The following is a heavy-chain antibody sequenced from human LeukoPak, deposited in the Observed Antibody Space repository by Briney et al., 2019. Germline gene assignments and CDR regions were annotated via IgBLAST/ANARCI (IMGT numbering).Heavy chain of an antibody. V-gene: IGHV3-23*01. J-gene: IGHJ5*02. CDR1: VFTFANSA. CDR3: AKDDPPTYPNWFDP. CDR2: ISVSGGRT. Sequence: GGALRLSCAASVFTFANSAMSWVRQAPGKGLEWVSAISVSGGRTYYADSVKGRFTISRENSKNPLYLQMNSLGAEDTAVYYCAKDDPPTYPNWFDPWGQGTLVTVSS.